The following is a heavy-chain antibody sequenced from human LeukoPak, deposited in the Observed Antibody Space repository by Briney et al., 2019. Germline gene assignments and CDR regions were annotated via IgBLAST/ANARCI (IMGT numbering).Heavy chain of an antibody. V-gene: IGHV4-39*07. D-gene: IGHD6-13*01. CDR3: ARGRNRKSSSWYLTTIPAHYYYYMDV. CDR2: IYYSGST. J-gene: IGHJ6*03. CDR1: GGSISSSSYY. Sequence: PSETLSLTCTVSGGSISSSSYYWGWIRQPPGKGLEGIGSIYYSGSTYYNPSLKSRVTISVDTSKNQFSLKLSSVTAADTAVYYCARGRNRKSSSWYLTTIPAHYYYYMDVWGKGTTVTVSS.